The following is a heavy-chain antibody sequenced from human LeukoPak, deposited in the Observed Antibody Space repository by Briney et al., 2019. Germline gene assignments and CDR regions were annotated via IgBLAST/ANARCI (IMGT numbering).Heavy chain of an antibody. CDR2: ISYDGSNK. D-gene: IGHD4-23*01. Sequence: PGRSLRLSCAASGFTFSSYGMHWVRQAPGKGLEWVAVISYDGSNKYYADSVKGRFTISRDNSKNTLYLQMNSLRAEDTAVFYCARDKGYGGNSFDIWGQGTMVTVSS. J-gene: IGHJ3*02. CDR1: GFTFSSYG. CDR3: ARDKGYGGNSFDI. V-gene: IGHV3-30*19.